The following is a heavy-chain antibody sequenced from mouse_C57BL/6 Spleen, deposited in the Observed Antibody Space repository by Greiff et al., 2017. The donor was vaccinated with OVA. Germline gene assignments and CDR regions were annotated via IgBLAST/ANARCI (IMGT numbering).Heavy chain of an antibody. D-gene: IGHD3-3*01. Sequence: EVQLQESGPGLVKPSQSLSLTCSVTGYSINSGYYWNWIRQFPGNKLEWMGYISYDGSNNYNPSLKNRISITRDTSKNQFFLKLNSVTTEDTATYYCARAGPYYAMDYWGQGASVTVSS. CDR3: ARAGPYYAMDY. J-gene: IGHJ4*01. CDR2: ISYDGSN. CDR1: GYSINSGYY. V-gene: IGHV3-6*01.